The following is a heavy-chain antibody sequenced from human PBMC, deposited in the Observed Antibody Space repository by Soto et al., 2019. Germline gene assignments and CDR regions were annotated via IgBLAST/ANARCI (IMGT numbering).Heavy chain of an antibody. J-gene: IGHJ4*02. CDR3: ARDGPEGVVY. CDR2: IYYSGST. Sequence: SETLSLTCTVPCGSISSYYWSWIRQPPGKGLEWIGYIYYSGSTNYNPSLKSRVTISVDTSKNQFSLKLSSVTAADTAVYYCARDGPEGVVYWGQGTLVTVSS. V-gene: IGHV4-59*01. CDR1: CGSISSYY.